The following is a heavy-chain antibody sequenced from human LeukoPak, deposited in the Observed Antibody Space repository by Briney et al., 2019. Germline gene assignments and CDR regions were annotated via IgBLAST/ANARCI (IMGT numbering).Heavy chain of an antibody. CDR3: ASSYGSGSYYNGGDFDY. D-gene: IGHD3-10*01. CDR1: GYTFTGYY. V-gene: IGHV1-2*06. J-gene: IGHJ4*02. Sequence: ASVKVSCKACGYTFTGYYMHWVRQAPGQGLEWMGRINPNSGGTNYAQKFQGRVTMTRDTSISTAYMELSRLRSDDTAVYYCASSYGSGSYYNGGDFDYWGQGTLVTVSS. CDR2: INPNSGGT.